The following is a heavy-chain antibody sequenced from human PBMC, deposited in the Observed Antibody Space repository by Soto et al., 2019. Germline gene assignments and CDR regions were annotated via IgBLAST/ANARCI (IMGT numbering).Heavy chain of an antibody. J-gene: IGHJ2*01. CDR1: GFSLSTSGMC. V-gene: IGHV2-70*11. D-gene: IGHD5-12*01. Sequence: SGPTLVNPTQTLTLTCTFSGFSLSTSGMCVSWIRQPPGKALEWLARIDWDDDKYYSTSLKTRLTISKDTSKNQVVLTMTNMDPVDTATYYCARIQGGYDSYWYFDLWGRGTLVTVSS. CDR3: ARIQGGYDSYWYFDL. CDR2: IDWDDDK.